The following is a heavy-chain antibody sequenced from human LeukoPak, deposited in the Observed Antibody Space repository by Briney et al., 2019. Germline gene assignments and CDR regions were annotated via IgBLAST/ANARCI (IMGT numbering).Heavy chain of an antibody. J-gene: IGHJ4*02. CDR1: GFTVSSNY. V-gene: IGHV3-53*01. Sequence: GSLRLSCAASGFTVSSNYMSWVRQAPGKGLEWVSVIYSGGSTYYADSVKGRFTISRDNSKNTLYLQMNSLRAEDTAVYYCARNLHFDYWGQGTLVTASS. CDR2: IYSGGST. CDR3: ARNLHFDY.